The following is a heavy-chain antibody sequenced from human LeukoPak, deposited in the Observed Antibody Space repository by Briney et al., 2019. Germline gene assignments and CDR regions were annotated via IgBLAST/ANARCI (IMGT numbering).Heavy chain of an antibody. V-gene: IGHV3-23*01. CDR2: ISGSDGST. CDR1: GFTFRIYA. D-gene: IGHD1-26*01. Sequence: GGSLRLSCAASGFTFRIYAMSWVRQAPGKGLEWVSTISGSDGSTNYADSVKGRFSISRDNSKNTLYLQMKSLRAEDAAVYYCAKEPEGGSSYWGQGTLVTVSS. CDR3: AKEPEGGSSY. J-gene: IGHJ4*02.